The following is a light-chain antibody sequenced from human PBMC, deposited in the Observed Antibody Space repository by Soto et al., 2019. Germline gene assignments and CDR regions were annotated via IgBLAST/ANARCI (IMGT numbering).Light chain of an antibody. CDR1: SSDVGGYND. J-gene: IGLJ2*01. Sequence: QSALTQPPSASGSPGQAVTISCTGTSSDVGGYNDDSWYQQHPGKAPKLMISEVSKRPSGVPDRFSGSKSGNTASLTVSGLQAADEADSYCSSYAGSNNLVFGGGTKLTVL. CDR2: EVS. CDR3: SSYAGSNNLV. V-gene: IGLV2-8*01.